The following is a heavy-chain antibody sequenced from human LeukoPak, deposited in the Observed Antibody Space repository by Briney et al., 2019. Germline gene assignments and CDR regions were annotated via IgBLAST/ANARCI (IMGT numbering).Heavy chain of an antibody. CDR1: GGSISSGGYY. Sequence: SETLSLTCTVSGGSISSGGYYWSWIRQHPGKGLEWIGYIYYSGSTYYNPSLKSRVTISVDTSKNQFSLKLSSVTAADTAVYYCAREPLYCSGGSCYRPYYFDYWGQGTLVTVS. CDR3: AREPLYCSGGSCYRPYYFDY. J-gene: IGHJ4*02. V-gene: IGHV4-31*03. D-gene: IGHD2-15*01. CDR2: IYYSGST.